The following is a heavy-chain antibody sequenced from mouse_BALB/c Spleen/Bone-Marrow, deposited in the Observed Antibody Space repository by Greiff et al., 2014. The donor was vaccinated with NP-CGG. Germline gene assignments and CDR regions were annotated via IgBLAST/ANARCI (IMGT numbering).Heavy chain of an antibody. J-gene: IGHJ2*01. CDR3: ARSGSSSGYFDY. CDR2: ISSGSSTI. V-gene: IGHV5-17*02. CDR1: GFTFSSFG. Sequence: EVQLVESGGGLVQPGGSRKLSCAASGFTFSSFGMHWVRQAPEEGLEWVAYISSGSSTIYYADTVMGRFTISRDNPKNTLFLQMTSLRSEDTAMYYCARSGSSSGYFDYWGQGTTLTVSS. D-gene: IGHD1-1*01.